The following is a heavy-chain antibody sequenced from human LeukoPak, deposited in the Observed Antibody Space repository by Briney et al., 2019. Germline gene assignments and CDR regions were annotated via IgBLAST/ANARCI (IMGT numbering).Heavy chain of an antibody. V-gene: IGHV4-34*01. Sequence: PSETLSLTCAVYGGSFSGYYWIWIRQPPGKGLEWIGEINHSGSTNYNPSLKSRVTISVDTSKNQFSLKLSSVTAADTAVYYCARGLDYYDSSGPYWYFDLWGRGTLVTVSS. CDR2: INHSGST. CDR1: GGSFSGYY. D-gene: IGHD3-22*01. J-gene: IGHJ2*01. CDR3: ARGLDYYDSSGPYWYFDL.